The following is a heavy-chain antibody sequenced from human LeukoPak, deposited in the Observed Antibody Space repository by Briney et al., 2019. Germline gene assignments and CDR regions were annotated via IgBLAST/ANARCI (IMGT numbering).Heavy chain of an antibody. CDR3: VRDAQRGFDYSNSLKY. Sequence: GGSLRLSCAASGFIYSHYGMHWARQAPGKGLEWVAVIWSDGSNRFYAGSVKGRFTISRDNSQRTLSLQMNSLRVDDTAMYYCVRDAQRGFDYSNSLKYWGHGTLVTVSS. J-gene: IGHJ4*01. CDR2: IWSDGSNR. D-gene: IGHD4-11*01. V-gene: IGHV3-33*01. CDR1: GFIYSHYG.